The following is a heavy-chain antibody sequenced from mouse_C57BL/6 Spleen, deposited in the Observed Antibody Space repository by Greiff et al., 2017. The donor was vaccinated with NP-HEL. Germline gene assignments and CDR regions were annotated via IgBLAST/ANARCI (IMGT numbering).Heavy chain of an antibody. J-gene: IGHJ2*01. V-gene: IGHV1-22*01. CDR2: INPNNGGT. CDR3: ARSRDYDYFDY. Sequence: EVQLQESGPELVKPGASVKMSCKASGYTFTDYNMHWVKQSHGKSLEWIGYINPNNGGTSYNPMFKGKATLTVHTSSSTAYMELRSLTSEDSAVYYCARSRDYDYFDYWGQGTTLTVSA. D-gene: IGHD2-4*01. CDR1: GYTFTDYN.